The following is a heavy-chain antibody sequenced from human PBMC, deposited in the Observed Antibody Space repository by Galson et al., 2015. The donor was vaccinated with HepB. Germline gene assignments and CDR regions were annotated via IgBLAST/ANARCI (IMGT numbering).Heavy chain of an antibody. CDR3: AREGATGHPYDTFDI. D-gene: IGHD3-9*01. J-gene: IGHJ3*02. CDR1: GYTFPRHA. V-gene: IGHV1-3*01. CDR2: ISVGNGNT. Sequence: KASGYTFPRHAIHWVRQAPGQRLEWMGWISVGNGNTKYSQKFQGRPTVTRDISASTAYMELRSLRSEDTAVYYCAREGATGHPYDTFDIWGQGTMVTVSS.